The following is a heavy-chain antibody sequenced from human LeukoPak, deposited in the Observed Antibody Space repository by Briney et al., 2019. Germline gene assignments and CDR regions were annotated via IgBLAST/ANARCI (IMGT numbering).Heavy chain of an antibody. CDR3: ARVDSTNWFDP. V-gene: IGHV1-46*01. CDR1: GYTFTSYY. CDR2: INPSGGST. J-gene: IGHJ5*02. Sequence: ASVTVSCKATGYTFTSYYMHWVRQAPGQGLEWMGIINPSGGSTSYAQKFQGRVTMTRDTSTSTVYMELSSLRSEDTAVYYCARVDSTNWFDPWGQGTLVTVSS. D-gene: IGHD3/OR15-3a*01.